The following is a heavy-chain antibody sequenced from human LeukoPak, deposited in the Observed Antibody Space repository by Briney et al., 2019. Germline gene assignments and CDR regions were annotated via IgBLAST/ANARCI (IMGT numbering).Heavy chain of an antibody. J-gene: IGHJ4*02. CDR1: GFTFSSYT. Sequence: GGSLRLSCAASGFTFSSYTMHWVRQAPGKGPECMAVISYDGSNKYYADSVKGRFTVSRDNSKNTLYLQMNSLRAEDTAVYYCARRGAVAGTLDYWGQGTLVTVSS. CDR3: ARRGAVAGTLDY. CDR2: ISYDGSNK. D-gene: IGHD6-19*01. V-gene: IGHV3-30*04.